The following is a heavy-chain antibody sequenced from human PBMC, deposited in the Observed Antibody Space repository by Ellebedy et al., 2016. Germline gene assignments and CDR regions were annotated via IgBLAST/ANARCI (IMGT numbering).Heavy chain of an antibody. CDR1: GFTFSSYA. D-gene: IGHD3-10*01. CDR3: AREAQSYYGSGDFDY. J-gene: IGHJ4*02. Sequence: GESLKISCAASGFTFSSYAMHWVRQAPGKGLEWVAVISYDGSNKYYADSVKGRFTISRDNSKNTLYLQMNSLRAEDTAVYYCAREAQSYYGSGDFDYWGQGTLVTVSS. V-gene: IGHV3-30-3*01. CDR2: ISYDGSNK.